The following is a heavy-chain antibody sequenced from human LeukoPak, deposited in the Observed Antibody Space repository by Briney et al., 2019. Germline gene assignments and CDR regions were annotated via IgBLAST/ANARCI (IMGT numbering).Heavy chain of an antibody. CDR3: ARVRYNWNPLYAFDI. V-gene: IGHV4-34*01. CDR2: INHSGST. Sequence: PSETLSLTCAVYGGSFSDYYWSWIRQPPGKGLEWIGEINHSGSTNYNPSLKSRVTISVDTSKNQFSLKLSSVTAADTAVYYCARVRYNWNPLYAFDIWGQGTMVTVSS. CDR1: GGSFSDYY. J-gene: IGHJ3*02. D-gene: IGHD1-20*01.